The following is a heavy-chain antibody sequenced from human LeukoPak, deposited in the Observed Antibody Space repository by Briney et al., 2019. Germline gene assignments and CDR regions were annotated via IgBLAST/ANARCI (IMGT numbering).Heavy chain of an antibody. CDR2: IIPILGIA. CDR3: ARDSSGEYYYDSSGYIYYDY. V-gene: IGHV1-69*04. Sequence: GSSVKVSCKASGGTFSSYAISWVRQAPGQGLEWMGRIIPILGIANYAQKFQGRVTITADKSTSTAYMELSSLRSEDTAVYYCARDSSGEYYYDSSGYIYYDYWDQGTLVTVSS. CDR1: GGTFSSYA. J-gene: IGHJ4*02. D-gene: IGHD3-22*01.